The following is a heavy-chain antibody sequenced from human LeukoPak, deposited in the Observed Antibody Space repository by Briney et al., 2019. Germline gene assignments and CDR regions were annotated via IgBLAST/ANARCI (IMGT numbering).Heavy chain of an antibody. CDR1: GYTFFSSV. V-gene: IGHV1-18*01. D-gene: IGHD2-2*01. Sequence: ASAKVSCKASGYTFFSSVISWVRQGLGQGLGRMGWISAYIGDTNYAQKLQGRVTIPTDKSTSTAYMQLRSLRSDDTAVYYCARVSIMPNWFDPWGQGTLVTVSS. CDR2: ISAYIGDT. CDR3: ARVSIMPNWFDP. J-gene: IGHJ5*02.